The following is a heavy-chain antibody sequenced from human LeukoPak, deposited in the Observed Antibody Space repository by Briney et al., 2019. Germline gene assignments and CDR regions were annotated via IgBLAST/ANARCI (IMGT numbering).Heavy chain of an antibody. CDR3: ARDRYGDYDIDY. CDR1: GFTFSSYS. CDR2: ISSSGRTT. D-gene: IGHD4-17*01. J-gene: IGHJ4*02. V-gene: IGHV3-48*01. Sequence: PGGSLRLSCAASGFTFSSYSMNWVRQAPGKGLEWVSYISSSGRTTYYADSVKGRFTISRDNAKNSLSLQMNSLRAEDTAVYYCARDRYGDYDIDYWGQGTLVTVSS.